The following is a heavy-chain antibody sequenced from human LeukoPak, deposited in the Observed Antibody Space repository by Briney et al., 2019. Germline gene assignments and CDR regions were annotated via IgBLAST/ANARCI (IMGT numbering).Heavy chain of an antibody. Sequence: SETLSLTCTVSGDSLSSYYWSGIRQPAGKGLEWIGRIHASGSTNYNPSLKSRVTMSIDTSKNQLSLKLSSVTAADTAVYYCARDPSTWFDPWGQGTLVTVSS. CDR1: GDSLSSYY. CDR2: IHASGST. CDR3: ARDPSTWFDP. J-gene: IGHJ5*02. V-gene: IGHV4-4*07.